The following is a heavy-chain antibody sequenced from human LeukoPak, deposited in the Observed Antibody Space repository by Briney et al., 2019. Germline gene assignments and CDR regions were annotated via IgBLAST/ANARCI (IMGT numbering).Heavy chain of an antibody. J-gene: IGHJ4*02. V-gene: IGHV4-34*01. CDR1: GGSISGYY. Sequence: SETLSLTCTVSGGSISGYYWSWIRQPPGKGLEWIGEINHSGSTNYNPSLKSRVTISVDTSKNQFSLKLSSVTAADTAVYYCARPSRGYSSSWYAYWGQGTLVTVSS. CDR3: ARPSRGYSSSWYAY. D-gene: IGHD6-13*01. CDR2: INHSGST.